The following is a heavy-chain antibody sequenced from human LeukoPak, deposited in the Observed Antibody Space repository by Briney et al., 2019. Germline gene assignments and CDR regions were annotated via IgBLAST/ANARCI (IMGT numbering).Heavy chain of an antibody. V-gene: IGHV3-49*03. D-gene: IGHD3-10*01. CDR3: TRDLEPVWFGEFSDY. CDR1: GFTVSGNY. Sequence: PGGSLRLSCAASGFTVSGNYMSWFRQAPGKGLEWVGFIRSKAYGGTTEYAASVKGRFTISRDDSKSIAYLQMNSLKTEDTAVYYCTRDLEPVWFGEFSDYWGQGTLVTVSS. CDR2: IRSKAYGGTT. J-gene: IGHJ4*02.